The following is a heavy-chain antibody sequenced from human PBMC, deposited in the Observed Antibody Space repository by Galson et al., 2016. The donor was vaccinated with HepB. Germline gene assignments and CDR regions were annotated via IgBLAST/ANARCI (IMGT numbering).Heavy chain of an antibody. D-gene: IGHD6-6*01. J-gene: IGHJ1*01. CDR2: INTNSGGT. CDR3: ARGPSRQLVWYFTY. CDR1: GFSFTAYY. V-gene: IGHV1-2*02. Sequence: SVKVSCKASGFSFTAYYIHWVRQAPGQGLEWMGWINTNSGGTDYGQKFQGRATMTRDTSRSTAYMELPSLRSDDTAVYYCARGPSRQLVWYFTYWGQGTLVIVSS.